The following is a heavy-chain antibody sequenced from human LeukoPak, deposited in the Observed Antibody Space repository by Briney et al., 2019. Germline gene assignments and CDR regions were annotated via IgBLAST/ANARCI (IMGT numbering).Heavy chain of an antibody. D-gene: IGHD6-13*01. CDR1: GGSISISIYN. CDR3: ARRMAARAQNWFDP. J-gene: IGHJ5*02. V-gene: IGHV4-39*01. Sequence: SETRPLPGTFSGGSISISIYNWGWIRQPPGKGLEWIGSIYYSGSTYYNPSLKSRVTISVDTSKNQFSLKLSSVTAADTAVYYCARRMAARAQNWFDPWGQGTLVTVSS. CDR2: IYYSGST.